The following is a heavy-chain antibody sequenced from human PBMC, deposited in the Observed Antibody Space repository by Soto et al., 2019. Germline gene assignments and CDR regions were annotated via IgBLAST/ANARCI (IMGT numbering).Heavy chain of an antibody. CDR1: GGTFSSYA. CDR3: ATDYYDSSGYYFEQYGMDV. V-gene: IGHV1-69*13. CDR2: IIPIFGTA. D-gene: IGHD3-22*01. J-gene: IGHJ6*01. Sequence: SVKVSCKASGGTFSSYAIIWVRQAPGQGLEWMEGIIPIFGTANYAQKFQGRVTITPDESTSTAYMELSSLGCEHTVVYYCATDYYDSSGYYFEQYGMDVWGKGTTGAVSS.